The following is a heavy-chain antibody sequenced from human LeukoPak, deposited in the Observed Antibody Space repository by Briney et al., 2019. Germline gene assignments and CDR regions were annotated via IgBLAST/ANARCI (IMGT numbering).Heavy chain of an antibody. V-gene: IGHV3-20*04. CDR3: ARDPTEGFEELLSPPDY. J-gene: IGHJ4*02. D-gene: IGHD3-10*01. CDR1: GFTFSNYW. Sequence: GGSLRLSCAASGFTFSNYWMNWVRQAPGKGLEWVSGVTWNGGRTGYADSVKGRFTISRDSAKKSLYLQMNSLRAEDTALYYCARDPTEGFEELLSPPDYWGQGTLVTVSS. CDR2: VTWNGGRT.